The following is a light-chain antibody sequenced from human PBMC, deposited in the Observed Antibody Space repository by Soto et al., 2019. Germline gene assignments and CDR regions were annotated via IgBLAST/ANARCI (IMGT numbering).Light chain of an antibody. V-gene: IGKV1-39*01. CDR2: AAS. Sequence: DIQMTQSPSSLSASVGDRVTITCRASQSISSYLNWYQQKPGKAPKLLIYAASSLQSGVPSRFSGSGSGTEFTLTISSLQPDDFATYYCQQYNSYWWTFGQGTKVDI. J-gene: IGKJ1*01. CDR3: QQYNSYWWT. CDR1: QSISSY.